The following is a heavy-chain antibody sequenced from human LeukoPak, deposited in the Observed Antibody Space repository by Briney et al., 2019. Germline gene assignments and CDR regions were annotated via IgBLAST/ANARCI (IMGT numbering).Heavy chain of an antibody. D-gene: IGHD6-19*01. Sequence: PSETLSLTCTVSGGSISSYYWSWIRQPPGKGLEWIGYIYYSGSTNYNPSLKSRVTISVDTSKNQFSLKLSSVTAADTAVYYCARGEYSSGRFPFDYWGQGTLVTVSS. CDR3: ARGEYSSGRFPFDY. J-gene: IGHJ4*02. V-gene: IGHV4-59*01. CDR1: GGSISSYY. CDR2: IYYSGST.